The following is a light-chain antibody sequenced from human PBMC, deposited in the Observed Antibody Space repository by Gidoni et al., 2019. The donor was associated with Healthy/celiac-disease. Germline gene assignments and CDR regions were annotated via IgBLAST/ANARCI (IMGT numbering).Light chain of an antibody. V-gene: IGKV3-20*01. CDR3: QQYGSSSLFT. Sequence: EIVLTHSPVTLSLSPAERATLSCRASQSVSSSYLAWYPPKPGQAPRLLIYGASSRATGIPDRCSGSGSGTDFTLTISRLEPEDFAVYYCQQYGSSSLFTFGHGTKVDIK. CDR1: QSVSSSY. CDR2: GAS. J-gene: IGKJ3*01.